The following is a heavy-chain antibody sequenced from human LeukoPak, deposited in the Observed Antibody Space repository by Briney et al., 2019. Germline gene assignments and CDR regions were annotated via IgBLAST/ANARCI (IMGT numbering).Heavy chain of an antibody. J-gene: IGHJ5*02. V-gene: IGHV4-34*01. Sequence: SETLSLTCAVYGGSFSGYYWSWIRQPPGKGLEWIGEINHSGSINYNPSLKSRVTISVDTSKNQFSLKLSSVTAADTAVYYCARAGGRGWFDPWGQGTLVTVSS. CDR1: GGSFSGYY. CDR2: INHSGSI. CDR3: ARAGGRGWFDP. D-gene: IGHD2-15*01.